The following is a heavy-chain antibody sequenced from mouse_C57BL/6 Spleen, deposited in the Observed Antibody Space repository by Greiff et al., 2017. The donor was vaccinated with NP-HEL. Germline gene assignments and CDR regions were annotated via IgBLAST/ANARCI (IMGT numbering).Heavy chain of an antibody. J-gene: IGHJ3*01. CDR2: IHPSDSDT. D-gene: IGHD1-1*01. CDR1: GYTFTSYW. Sequence: QVQLQQPGAELVKPGASVKVSCKASGYTFTSYWMHWVKQRPGQGLEWIGRIHPSDSDTNYNQKFKGKATLTVDKSSSTAYMQLSRLTSEDSAVYYCAITGSSYEWFAYWGQGTLVTVSA. CDR3: AITGSSYEWFAY. V-gene: IGHV1-74*01.